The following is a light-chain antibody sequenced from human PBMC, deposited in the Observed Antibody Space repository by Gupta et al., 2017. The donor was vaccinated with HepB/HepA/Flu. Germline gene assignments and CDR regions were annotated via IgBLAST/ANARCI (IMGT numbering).Light chain of an antibody. J-gene: IGKJ1*01. CDR3: QQRSNWWT. V-gene: IGKV3-11*01. CDR1: QSVSN. Sequence: ELVLTQSPATLSLSPGERVTLSCRASQSVSNLAWYQQKPGQAPRLLIYDASNRVTGIPARFSGSGSGTDFTLTISSLEPEDFALYYCQQRSNWWTFGQGTKVEIK. CDR2: DAS.